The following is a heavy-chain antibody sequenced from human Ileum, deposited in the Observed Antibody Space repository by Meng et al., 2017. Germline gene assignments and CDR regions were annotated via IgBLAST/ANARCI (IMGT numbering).Heavy chain of an antibody. CDR1: GGSISSSIW. D-gene: IGHD3-10*01. Sequence: QAKLQESGSGLVKPSGTLSLTCSVSGGSISSSIWWSWVRQPPEKGLEWIGEIHHSGTTNYSPSLKSRLTISVDKSKNLFSLKLQSVTSADTAVYFCARGVVSGSHYNSYWGQGILVTVSS. CDR2: IHHSGTT. V-gene: IGHV4-4*02. J-gene: IGHJ4*02. CDR3: ARGVVSGSHYNSY.